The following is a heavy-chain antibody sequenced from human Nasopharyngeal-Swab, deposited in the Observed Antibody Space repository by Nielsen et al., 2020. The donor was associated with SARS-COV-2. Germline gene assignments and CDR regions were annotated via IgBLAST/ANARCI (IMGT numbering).Heavy chain of an antibody. V-gene: IGHV3-33*01. CDR1: GFTFSSYG. D-gene: IGHD2-2*03. J-gene: IGHJ4*02. CDR3: AMAMDFALDY. CDR2: IWYDGSNK. Sequence: GESLKISCAASGFTFSSYGMHWVRQAPGKGLEWVAVIWYDGSNKYYADSVKGRFTISRDNSKNTLYLQMNSLRAEDTAVYYCAMAMDFALDYWGQGTLVTVSS.